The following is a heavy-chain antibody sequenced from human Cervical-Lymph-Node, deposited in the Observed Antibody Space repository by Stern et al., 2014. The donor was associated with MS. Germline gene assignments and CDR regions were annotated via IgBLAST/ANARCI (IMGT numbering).Heavy chain of an antibody. CDR2: INIDGDRA. J-gene: IGHJ4*02. CDR3: AKEVGSQQGLN. CDR1: GYTVRDYW. V-gene: IGHV3-74*02. D-gene: IGHD1-26*01. Sequence: EEQLVESGAGVVKPGGSVRLSCEASGYTVRDYWMHWVRQAPGKGLEWVSRINIDGDRASYAESVKGRFTSSRNMSKNTLFLQMNRLRVEDTAVYYSAKEVGSQQGLNWGQGTLVTVSS.